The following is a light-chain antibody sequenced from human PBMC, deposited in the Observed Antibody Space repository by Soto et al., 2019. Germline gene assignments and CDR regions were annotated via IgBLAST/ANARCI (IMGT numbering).Light chain of an antibody. Sequence: DIVMTQSPDSLAVSLGERATINCKSSQSVLFSSNNKNNLAWYQQKPGQPPKLLIYWVSTRESGVPDRFSDSGSGTDFTLTISSLQAEDVAIYYCQQYYSTPPTFGQGTKVEIK. V-gene: IGKV4-1*01. CDR1: QSVLFSSNNKNN. CDR2: WVS. CDR3: QQYYSTPPT. J-gene: IGKJ1*01.